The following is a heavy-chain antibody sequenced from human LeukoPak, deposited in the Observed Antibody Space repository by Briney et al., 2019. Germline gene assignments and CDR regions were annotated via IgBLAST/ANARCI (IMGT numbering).Heavy chain of an antibody. V-gene: IGHV3-23*01. CDR2: ISGSGGST. D-gene: IGHD6-13*01. J-gene: IGHJ4*02. CDR3: AKVETAAAATLRGFDY. Sequence: GGSLRLSCAVSGITLSNYGMSWVRQAPGKGLEWVAGISGSGGSTNYADSVKGRFTISRDNSKNTLYLQMNSLRAEDTAVYYCAKVETAAAATLRGFDYWGQGTLVTVSS. CDR1: GITLSNYG.